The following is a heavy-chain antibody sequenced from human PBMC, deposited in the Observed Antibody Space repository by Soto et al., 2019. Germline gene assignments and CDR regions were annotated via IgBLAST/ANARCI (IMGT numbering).Heavy chain of an antibody. CDR1: GGSISSSCDY. J-gene: IGHJ4*02. D-gene: IGHD6-13*01. CDR2: IYYSGST. CDR3: ARGTSSWSWKFDY. Sequence: SETLSLTCTVSGGSISSSCDYWGWIRQPPGKGLEWIGSIYYSGSTYYNPSLKSRVTISVDTSKNQLSLRLTSVTAADTAVYYCARGTSSWSWKFDYWGQGILVT. V-gene: IGHV4-39*07.